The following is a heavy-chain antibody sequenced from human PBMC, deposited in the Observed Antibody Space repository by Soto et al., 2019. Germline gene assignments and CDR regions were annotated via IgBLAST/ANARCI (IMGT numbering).Heavy chain of an antibody. CDR1: GNTFTSYD. V-gene: IGHV1-8*01. D-gene: IGHD4-17*01. J-gene: IGHJ5*02. CDR2: MNPNSGNT. CDR3: ARGVKYGAYSRWFDP. Sequence: QVQLVQSGAEVKKPGASVKVSCKASGNTFTSYDINWVRQATGQGLEYLGWMNPNSGNTAYVQKFQGRVNMTWDTSIPTAYMELSSLRSEDTAVYFCARGVKYGAYSRWFDPWGQGTLVTVSS.